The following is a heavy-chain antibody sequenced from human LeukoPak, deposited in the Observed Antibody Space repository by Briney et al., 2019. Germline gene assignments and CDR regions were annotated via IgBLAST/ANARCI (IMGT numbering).Heavy chain of an antibody. V-gene: IGHV4-59*12. CDR2: IYYSGST. J-gene: IGHJ4*02. D-gene: IGHD5-12*01. CDR1: GGSISSYY. Sequence: SETLSLTCTVSGGSISSYYWRWIRQPPGKGLEWIAYIYYSGSTNYNPSLKSRVTISVDTSKNQFSLKLSSVTAADTAVYYCARGPRRGYSGYDSRYHFDYWGQGTLVTVSS. CDR3: ARGPRRGYSGYDSRYHFDY.